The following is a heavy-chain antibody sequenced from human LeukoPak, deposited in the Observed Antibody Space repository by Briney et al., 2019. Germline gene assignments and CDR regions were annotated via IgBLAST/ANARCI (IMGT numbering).Heavy chain of an antibody. Sequence: SETLSLTCTVSGGSISTYYWSWIRQPPGKGLEWIGYIYYTGSTNYNPFLKSRVTMSIDTSNNQFSLRLSSVTAADTAVYYCARTKPLDPFDFWGQGTLVTVSS. J-gene: IGHJ3*01. CDR2: IYYTGST. CDR1: GGSISTYY. V-gene: IGHV4-59*01. CDR3: ARTKPLDPFDF.